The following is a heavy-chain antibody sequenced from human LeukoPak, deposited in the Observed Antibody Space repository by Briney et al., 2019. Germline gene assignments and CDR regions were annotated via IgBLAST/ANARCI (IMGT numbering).Heavy chain of an antibody. V-gene: IGHV4-39*01. CDR3: ASRGIVVVPAAMDYYMDV. Sequence: SSETLSLTCTVSGGSISSSSYYWGWIRQPPGMGLEWIGSIYYSGSTYYNPSLKSRVTISVDTSKNQFSLKLSSVTAADTAVYYCASRGIVVVPAAMDYYMDVWGKGTTVTVSS. J-gene: IGHJ6*03. CDR2: IYYSGST. CDR1: GGSISSSSYY. D-gene: IGHD2-2*01.